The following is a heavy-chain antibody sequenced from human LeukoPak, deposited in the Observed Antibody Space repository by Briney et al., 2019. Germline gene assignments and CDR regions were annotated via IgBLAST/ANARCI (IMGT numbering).Heavy chain of an antibody. J-gene: IGHJ3*02. Sequence: SETLSLTCAVYGGSFSGYYWSWIRQPPGKGLEWIGEINHSGSTTYNPSLKSRVNISVDTSKNQFSLKLSSVTAADTAVYYCARRNIVVVVAATPTIQLPDAFDIWGQGTMVTVSS. CDR3: ARRNIVVVVAATPTIQLPDAFDI. V-gene: IGHV4-34*01. CDR1: GGSFSGYY. CDR2: INHSGST. D-gene: IGHD2-15*01.